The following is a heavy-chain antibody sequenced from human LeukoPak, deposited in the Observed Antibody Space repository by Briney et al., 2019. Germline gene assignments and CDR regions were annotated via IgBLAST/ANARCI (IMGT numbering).Heavy chain of an antibody. CDR1: GDSVSSNSAA. D-gene: IGHD6-19*01. J-gene: IGHJ4*02. Sequence: SQTLSLTCAISGDSVSSNSAAWNWVRQSPSRGLEWLGRTYYRSKWYNNYALSVKSRVTIKPDTSKNQFSPQLNSVTPEDRAVYYCARLSSGAGGDFDCWGQGTLVTVSS. CDR2: TYYRSKWYN. CDR3: ARLSSGAGGDFDC. V-gene: IGHV6-1*01.